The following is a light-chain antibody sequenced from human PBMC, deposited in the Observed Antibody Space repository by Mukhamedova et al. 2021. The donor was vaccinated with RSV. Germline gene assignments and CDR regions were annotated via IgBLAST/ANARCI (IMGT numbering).Light chain of an antibody. J-gene: IGKJ1*01. Sequence: LSCRASQSVSTDLAWYQQKPGQAPRLLIDGASARATGIPARFSGSGSGTEFTLTISSMQSEDFAVYYCQQYNNWRTFGQGTKVEI. CDR3: QQYNNWRT. CDR2: GAS. V-gene: IGKV3-15*01. CDR1: QSVSTD.